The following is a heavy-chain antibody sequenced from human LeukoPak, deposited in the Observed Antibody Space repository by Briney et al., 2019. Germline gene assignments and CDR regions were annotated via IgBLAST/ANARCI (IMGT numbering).Heavy chain of an antibody. D-gene: IGHD2-2*01. J-gene: IGHJ5*02. CDR1: GYTFTGYY. V-gene: IGHV1-2*02. Sequence: ASVKVSCKASGYTFTGYYMHWVRQAPGQGLEWMGWINPNSGGTNYAQKLQGRVTMTTDTSTTTAYMELRSLRSDDTAAYYCARDRPATQNWFDPWGQGTLVTVSS. CDR2: INPNSGGT. CDR3: ARDRPATQNWFDP.